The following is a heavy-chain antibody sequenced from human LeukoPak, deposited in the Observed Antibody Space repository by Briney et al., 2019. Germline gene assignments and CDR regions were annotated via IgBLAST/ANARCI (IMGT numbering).Heavy chain of an antibody. D-gene: IGHD3-22*01. CDR2: ISGSSSTI. CDR1: GFTFSSYS. CDR3: ARGFTYYDSSGQVPFDY. J-gene: IGHJ4*02. Sequence: GGSLRLSCAASGFTFSSYSMNWVRQAPGKGLEWGSYISGSSSTIYYADSVKGRSTISRDNGKNTLYLQMNSLRAEDTAVYYCARGFTYYDSSGQVPFDYWGQGTLVTVSS. V-gene: IGHV3-48*01.